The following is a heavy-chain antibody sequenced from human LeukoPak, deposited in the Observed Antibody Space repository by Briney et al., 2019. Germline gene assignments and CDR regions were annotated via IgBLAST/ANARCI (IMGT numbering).Heavy chain of an antibody. D-gene: IGHD6-6*01. CDR2: IYHSGST. J-gene: IGHJ5*02. V-gene: IGHV4-59*01. CDR3: ARLSSLANIAARGRTWLDP. Sequence: SETLSLTCIVSGGSISSYYWSWIRQPPGKGLEWIGYIYHSGSTNYKPSLKSRVTISVDTSKNQFSLKLSSVTAADTAVYYCARLSSLANIAARGRTWLDPWGQRSLVTVSS. CDR1: GGSISSYY.